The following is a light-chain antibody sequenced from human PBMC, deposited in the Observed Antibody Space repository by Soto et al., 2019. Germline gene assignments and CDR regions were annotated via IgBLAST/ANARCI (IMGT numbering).Light chain of an antibody. CDR2: GAS. CDR3: QQRSNWPRIT. CDR1: QSISRY. J-gene: IGKJ5*01. Sequence: SLLTQSPGTLSLSPGERTTLSCRASQSISRYLAWHQQKPGQGPRLLIYGASSRATGTPDRFSGSGSGTDFTLTISSLEPEDFAVYYCQQRSNWPRITFGQGTRLEIK. V-gene: IGKV3-11*01.